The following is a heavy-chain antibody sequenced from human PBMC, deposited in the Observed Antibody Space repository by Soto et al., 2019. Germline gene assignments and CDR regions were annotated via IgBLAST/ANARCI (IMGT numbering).Heavy chain of an antibody. CDR1: GFSLSTSGVG. V-gene: IGHV2-5*02. CDR2: IYWDDDK. D-gene: IGHD1-26*01. Sequence: QITLKESGPTLVKPTQTLTLTCTFSGFSLSTSGVGVGWIRQPPGKALEWLALIYWDDDKRYSPSLKSRLTITKDTSKNQVVLTMTNMDPVDTATYYCAHRRRIVGATEDWFDPWGQGTLVTVSS. CDR3: AHRRRIVGATEDWFDP. J-gene: IGHJ5*02.